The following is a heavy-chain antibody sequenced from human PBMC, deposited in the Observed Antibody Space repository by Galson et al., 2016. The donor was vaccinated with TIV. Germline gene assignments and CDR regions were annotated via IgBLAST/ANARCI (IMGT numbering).Heavy chain of an antibody. Sequence: SVKVSCKASGYTFTGYFIHWVRQAPGQGLEWMGIINPSGGSTSYAQKFQGRVTMTRVTSTSTAYMELSSLRSEDTAVYYCARDGEVGSSDYDHWGQGTLVTVSS. CDR1: GYTFTGYF. J-gene: IGHJ4*02. CDR3: ARDGEVGSSDYDH. CDR2: INPSGGST. V-gene: IGHV1-46*01. D-gene: IGHD3-22*01.